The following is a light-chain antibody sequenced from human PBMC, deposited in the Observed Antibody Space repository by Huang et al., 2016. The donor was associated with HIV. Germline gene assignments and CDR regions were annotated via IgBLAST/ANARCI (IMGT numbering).Light chain of an antibody. V-gene: IGKV3-20*01. CDR1: QTLSSSY. J-gene: IGKJ4*01. CDR2: GAS. Sequence: EVVLTQSPGTLSLSLGERATLSCRASQTLSSSYLAWYQQKPGQAPRLLIYGASSRASGIPDRFSGSGTGTDFTLSISRLEPEDFAMYYCQQYGDPLTFGGGTKVEIK. CDR3: QQYGDPLT.